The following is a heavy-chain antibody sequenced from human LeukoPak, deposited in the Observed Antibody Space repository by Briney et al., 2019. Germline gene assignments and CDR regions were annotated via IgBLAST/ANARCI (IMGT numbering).Heavy chain of an antibody. V-gene: IGHV4-59*01. CDR1: GGSISSYY. D-gene: IGHD6-13*01. J-gene: IGHJ4*02. CDR2: IYYSGST. CDR3: ARVGSSSWYGPVFDY. Sequence: PSETLSLTCTVSGGSISSYYWSWIRQPPGKGLEWIGYIYYSGSTNYNPSLKSRVTISVDTSKNQFSLKLSSVTAADTAVYYCARVGSSSWYGPVFDYWGQGTLVTVSS.